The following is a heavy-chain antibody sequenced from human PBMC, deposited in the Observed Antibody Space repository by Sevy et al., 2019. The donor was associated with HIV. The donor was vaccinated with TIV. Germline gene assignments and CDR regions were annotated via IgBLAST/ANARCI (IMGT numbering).Heavy chain of an antibody. CDR3: ARHTSYISGDC. J-gene: IGHJ4*02. CDR2: VYYSGRT. Sequence: SETLSLTCTVSGGSISSYSYYWGWIRQPPGKGREWIGSVYYSGRTYYNPSLGSRVTISVDTSKNQFSLKLSSVTAADTAVYYWARHTSYISGDCWGQGTLVTVSS. CDR1: GGSISSYSYY. V-gene: IGHV4-39*01. D-gene: IGHD2-21*01.